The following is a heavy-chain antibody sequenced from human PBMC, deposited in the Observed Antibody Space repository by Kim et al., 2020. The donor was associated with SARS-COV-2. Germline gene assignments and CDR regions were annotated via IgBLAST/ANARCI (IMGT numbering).Heavy chain of an antibody. D-gene: IGHD4-17*01. V-gene: IGHV5-51*01. J-gene: IGHJ3*02. Sequence: PSFQSQVTISADKSISTAYLQWSSLKASDTAMYYCAGADGDYVFNAFDIWGQGTMVTVSS. CDR3: AGADGDYVFNAFDI.